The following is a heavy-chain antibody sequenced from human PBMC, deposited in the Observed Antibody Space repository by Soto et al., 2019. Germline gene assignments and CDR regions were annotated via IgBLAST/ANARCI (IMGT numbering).Heavy chain of an antibody. J-gene: IGHJ6*02. CDR1: GYTLTELS. CDR3: AISVASRRDYYYYGMGG. D-gene: IGHD5-12*01. V-gene: IGHV1-24*01. CDR2: FDPEDGET. Sequence: ASVKVSCKVSGYTLTELSMHWVRQAPGKGLEWMGGFDPEDGETIYAQKFQGRVTMTEDTSTDTAYMELSSLRSEDTAVYYGAISVASRRDYYYYGMGGRGQGSAVTVCS.